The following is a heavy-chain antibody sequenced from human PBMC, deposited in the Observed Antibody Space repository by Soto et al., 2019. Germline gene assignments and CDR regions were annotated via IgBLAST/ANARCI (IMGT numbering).Heavy chain of an antibody. CDR3: ARPSGAMYYYDAFDI. CDR1: GFTFSSYA. Sequence: GGSLRLSCAASGFTFSSYAMSWVRQAPGKGLEWVSAISGSGGSTYYADSVKGRFTISRDNAKNSLDLQMNSLRAEETAVYYCARPSGAMYYYDAFDIWGQGTMVTVSS. CDR2: ISGSGGST. J-gene: IGHJ3*02. D-gene: IGHD3-16*01. V-gene: IGHV3-23*01.